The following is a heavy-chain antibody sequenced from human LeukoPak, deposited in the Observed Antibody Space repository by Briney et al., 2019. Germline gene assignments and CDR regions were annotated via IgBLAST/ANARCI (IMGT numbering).Heavy chain of an antibody. CDR2: IDYRGKI. V-gene: IGHV4-39*07. Sequence: SETLSLTCSVSGGSVSDTDHYWGWIRQPPGKGLEWNASIDYRGKIYQKPSLKSRVTISMDTSKSHFSLQLSSVTAADTAVYYCASSSQEYYDILTGFHDWGQGTLVVVSS. CDR3: ASSSQEYYDILTGFHD. CDR1: GGSVSDTDHY. J-gene: IGHJ1*01. D-gene: IGHD3-9*01.